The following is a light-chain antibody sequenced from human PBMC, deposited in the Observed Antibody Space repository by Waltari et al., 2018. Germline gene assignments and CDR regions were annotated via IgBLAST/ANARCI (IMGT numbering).Light chain of an antibody. CDR1: RSNHEINY. CDR2: QTD. J-gene: IGLJ3*02. CDR3: AAWDDTLSAVM. Sequence: QSVLTQPPSASGTPGQRVPIPCSGRRSNHEINYVYWYQQIPGAAPKLLISQTDQRPSGVPDRFSASKAGTSASLVISGLRSEDEADYYCAAWDDTLSAVMFGGGTTMTVL. V-gene: IGLV1-47*01.